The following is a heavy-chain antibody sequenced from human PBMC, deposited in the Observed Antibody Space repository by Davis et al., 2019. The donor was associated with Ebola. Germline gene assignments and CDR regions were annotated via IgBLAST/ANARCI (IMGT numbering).Heavy chain of an antibody. CDR3: ARRDYGGKKYFDY. D-gene: IGHD2-21*01. CDR1: GYSFTSYW. V-gene: IGHV5-10-1*01. Sequence: KVSCKGSGYSFTSYWISWVRQMPGKGLEWMGRIDPSDSYTNYSPSFQGHVTISADKSISTAYLQWSSLKASDTAMYYCARRDYGGKKYFDYWGQGTLVTVSS. CDR2: IDPSDSYT. J-gene: IGHJ4*02.